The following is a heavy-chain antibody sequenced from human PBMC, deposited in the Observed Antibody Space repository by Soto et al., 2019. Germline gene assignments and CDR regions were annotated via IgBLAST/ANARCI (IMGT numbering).Heavy chain of an antibody. J-gene: IGHJ3*02. D-gene: IGHD2-15*01. CDR2: VYHSGST. CDR3: ARRVVVARGTAFDI. Sequence: SETLSLTCAVSGGSISSSNWWSWVRQPPGKGLEWIGEVYHSGSTNYNPSLKSRVTISVDKSKNQFSLKLSSVTAADTAVYYCARRVVVARGTAFDIWGQGTMVTVSS. CDR1: GGSISSSNW. V-gene: IGHV4-4*02.